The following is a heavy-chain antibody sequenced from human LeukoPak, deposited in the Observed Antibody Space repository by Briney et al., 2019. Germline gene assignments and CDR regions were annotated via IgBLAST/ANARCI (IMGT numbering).Heavy chain of an antibody. CDR1: GFTLSSYA. Sequence: PGGSLRLSCAASGFTLSSYALSWVRQAPGKGLEWVSGISGDGTRTFHADSVKGRFTISRDNLENTLYLQMNSLRAEDTAVYYCAKDRLDGAYYFDYWGQGTLVTVSS. CDR3: AKDRLDGAYYFDY. V-gene: IGHV3-23*01. D-gene: IGHD4-17*01. CDR2: ISGDGTRT. J-gene: IGHJ4*02.